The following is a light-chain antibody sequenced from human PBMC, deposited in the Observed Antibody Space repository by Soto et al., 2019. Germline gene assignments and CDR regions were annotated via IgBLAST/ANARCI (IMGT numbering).Light chain of an antibody. CDR3: EAWDDSLNVVV. CDR1: SSNIGNNA. V-gene: IGLV1-36*01. Sequence: QSVLTQPPSVSEAPRQRVTISCSGSSSNIGNNAVNWYQQLPGKAPKLLIYYDDLLPSGVSDRFSGSKSGTSASLAISGLQSEDEADYYCEAWDDSLNVVVFGGGTKLTVL. J-gene: IGLJ2*01. CDR2: YDD.